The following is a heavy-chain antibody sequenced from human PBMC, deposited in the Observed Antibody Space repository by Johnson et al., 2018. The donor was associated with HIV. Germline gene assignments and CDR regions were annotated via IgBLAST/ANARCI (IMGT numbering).Heavy chain of an antibody. CDR2: ISYDGSTK. D-gene: IGHD3-22*01. CDR1: GFTFSSYA. V-gene: IGHV3-30-3*01. J-gene: IGHJ3*02. Sequence: VQLVESGGGVVQPGRSLRLSCAASGFTFSSYAMHWVRQAPGKGLEWVAVISYDGSTKYSADSVKGRFTLSRDNSKNTLYLQMNSLRAEDTAVYYCARDRAHYEDSSGYYGAFDIWGQGTMVTVSS. CDR3: ARDRAHYEDSSGYYGAFDI.